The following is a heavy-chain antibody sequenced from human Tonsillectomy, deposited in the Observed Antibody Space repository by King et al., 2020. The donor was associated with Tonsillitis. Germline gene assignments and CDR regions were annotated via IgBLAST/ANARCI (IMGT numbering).Heavy chain of an antibody. D-gene: IGHD3-3*01. V-gene: IGHV1-8*01. CDR3: ARGRSPRITIFGVVKRWAFDI. CDR2: MNPNSGNT. J-gene: IGHJ3*02. CDR1: GYTFTSYD. Sequence: QLVQSGAEVKKPGASVKVSCKASGYTFTSYDINWVRQATGQGLEWMGWMNPNSGNTGYAQKFQGRVTMTRNTSISTAYMELSSLSSEDTAVYYCARGRSPRITIFGVVKRWAFDIWGQGTMVTVSS.